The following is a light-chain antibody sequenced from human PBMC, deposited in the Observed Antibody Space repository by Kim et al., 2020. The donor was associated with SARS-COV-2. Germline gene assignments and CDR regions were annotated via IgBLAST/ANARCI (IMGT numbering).Light chain of an antibody. J-gene: IGKJ4*01. CDR2: AAS. CDR1: QGISSY. Sequence: IQLTQSQSSLSASVGDRVTITCRASQGISSYLAWYQQKPGKAPKLLIYAASTLQGGVPSRFSGSGSGTDFSLTIISLQPEDFATYYCQQLNSYPLTFGGGTKVDIK. CDR3: QQLNSYPLT. V-gene: IGKV1-9*01.